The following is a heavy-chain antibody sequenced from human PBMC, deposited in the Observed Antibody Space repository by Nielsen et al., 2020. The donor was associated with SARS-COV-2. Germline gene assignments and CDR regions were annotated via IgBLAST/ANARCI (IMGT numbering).Heavy chain of an antibody. CDR1: GFTFSFYD. D-gene: IGHD5/OR15-5a*01. J-gene: IGHJ4*02. CDR2: MWADGATE. Sequence: GESLKISCAASGFTFSFYDIHWVRQAPGEGLEWVAVMWADGATEHYAESVKGRFTVSRDASKNTVYLQMNSLRAADSAVYYCAKDLGPDAGYTVFNDYVDNWGQRTLVTVAS. V-gene: IGHV3-33*06. CDR3: AKDLGPDAGYTVFNDYVDN.